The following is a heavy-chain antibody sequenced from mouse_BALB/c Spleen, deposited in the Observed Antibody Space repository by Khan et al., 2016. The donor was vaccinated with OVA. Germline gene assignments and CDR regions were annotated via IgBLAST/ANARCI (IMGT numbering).Heavy chain of an antibody. D-gene: IGHD2-1*01. CDR2: IYPGDVNT. V-gene: IGHV1S56*01. Sequence: QVQLKESGPELVKPGASVRISCKASGYTFTTYYINWVKQRPGQGLEWIGWIYPGDVNTKYNEKFKGKATLTADKSSSTAYMQLSSLTSDDSAVYCCAREGYYGNYRAWFAYWGQGTLVTVST. CDR3: AREGYYGNYRAWFAY. J-gene: IGHJ3*01. CDR1: GYTFTTYY.